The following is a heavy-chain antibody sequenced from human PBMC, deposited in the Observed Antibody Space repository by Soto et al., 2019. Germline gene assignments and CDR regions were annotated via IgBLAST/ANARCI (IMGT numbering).Heavy chain of an antibody. CDR2: IIPIFGTA. CDR3: ARDPDQYSRGANWFDP. V-gene: IGHV1-69*12. D-gene: IGHD6-19*01. CDR1: GGTFSSYA. J-gene: IGHJ5*02. Sequence: QVQLVQSGAEVQKPGSSVKVSCKASGGTFSSYAISWVRQAPGQGLEWMGGIIPIFGTANSAQKFQGRVTITAAESTSTAYMELSSLRSEDTAVYYCARDPDQYSRGANWFDPWDKGTLVNVSS.